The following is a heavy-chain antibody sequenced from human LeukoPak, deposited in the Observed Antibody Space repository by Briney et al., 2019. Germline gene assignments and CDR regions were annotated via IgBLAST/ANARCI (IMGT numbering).Heavy chain of an antibody. Sequence: GGSLRLSCAASGFTFSSYDMNWVRQAPGKGLEWVSYISSSGNTIYYADSVKGRFTISRDNAKNSVHLQMNSLGAEDTAVYYCARDPAYFGSNSWYRGFDYWGQGTLDTVSS. CDR1: GFTFSSYD. CDR3: ARDPAYFGSNSWYRGFDY. D-gene: IGHD6-13*01. CDR2: ISSSGNTI. J-gene: IGHJ4*02. V-gene: IGHV3-48*03.